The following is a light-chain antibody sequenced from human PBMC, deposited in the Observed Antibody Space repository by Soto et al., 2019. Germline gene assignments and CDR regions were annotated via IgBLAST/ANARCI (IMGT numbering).Light chain of an antibody. Sequence: EIVLTQSPGTLSLSPGERATLSCRAIQSISSSSLAWYQQKPGQAPRLLIYGASSRATDIPDRFSGSGSGTDFTLTISRLEPEDFAVYYCQQYAGSPPLTFGGGTKVDIK. CDR1: QSISSSS. CDR2: GAS. CDR3: QQYAGSPPLT. J-gene: IGKJ4*01. V-gene: IGKV3-20*01.